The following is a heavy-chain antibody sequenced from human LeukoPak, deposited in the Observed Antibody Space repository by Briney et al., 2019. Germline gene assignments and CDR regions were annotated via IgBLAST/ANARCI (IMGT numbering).Heavy chain of an antibody. V-gene: IGHV4-59*01. Sequence: SETLSLTCTVSRGSITTYYWSWIRQPAGKGLEWIGNVYYSGSTTSNPSLKSRVSMPVDMSKNQFSLKLRSLTAAGTATYFCATNRQEGGSGSYWFDPWGQGTQV. J-gene: IGHJ5*02. CDR1: RGSITTYY. CDR2: VYYSGST. CDR3: ATNRQEGGSGSYWFDP. D-gene: IGHD3-10*01.